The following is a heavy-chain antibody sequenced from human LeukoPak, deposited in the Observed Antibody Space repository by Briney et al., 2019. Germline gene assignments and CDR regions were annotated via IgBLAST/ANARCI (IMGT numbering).Heavy chain of an antibody. D-gene: IGHD3-10*01. CDR3: ARSGGSGSSNFDY. Sequence: SVKVSCKASGGTFSSYAISWVRQAPGQGLEWMGRIIPILGIANYAQKFQGRVAITADKSTSTAYMELSSLRSEDTAVYYCARSGGSGSSNFDYWGQGTLVTVSS. CDR2: IIPILGIA. J-gene: IGHJ4*02. V-gene: IGHV1-69*04. CDR1: GGTFSSYA.